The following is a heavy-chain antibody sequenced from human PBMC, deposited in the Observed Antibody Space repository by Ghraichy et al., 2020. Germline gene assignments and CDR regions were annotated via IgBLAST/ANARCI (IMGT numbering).Heavy chain of an antibody. CDR2: IYYSGST. V-gene: IGHV4-59*01. D-gene: IGHD1-1*01. CDR3: ARDVDERYAFDI. Sequence: GSLRLSCTVSGGSISSYYWSWIRQPPGKGLEWIGYIYYSGSTNYNPSLKSRVTISVDTSKNQFSLKLSSVTAADTAVYYCARDVDERYAFDIWGQGTMVTVSS. J-gene: IGHJ3*02. CDR1: GGSISSYY.